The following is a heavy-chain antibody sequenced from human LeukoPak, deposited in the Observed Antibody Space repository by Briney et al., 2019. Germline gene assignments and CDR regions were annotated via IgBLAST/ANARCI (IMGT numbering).Heavy chain of an antibody. D-gene: IGHD1-26*01. J-gene: IGHJ3*02. CDR2: ISGSSSYM. V-gene: IGHV3-21*01. CDR1: GFTFSTYT. CDR3: AREWWVGGAFDI. Sequence: GGSLRLSCAASGFTFSTYTMNWVRQAPGKGLEWVSSISGSSSYMYYADSVKGRFSISRDNAKNSVYLQMDSLRDEDTAVYYCAREWWVGGAFDIWGQGTMVIVSS.